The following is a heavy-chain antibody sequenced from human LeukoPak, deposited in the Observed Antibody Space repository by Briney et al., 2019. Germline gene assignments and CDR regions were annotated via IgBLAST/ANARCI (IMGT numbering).Heavy chain of an antibody. CDR2: ISYIGST. V-gene: IGHV4-59*11. D-gene: IGHD4-17*01. J-gene: IGHJ3*02. CDR3: ARDPTKETKGLDI. Sequence: PSETLSLTCTVSGGSISSHYWSWIRQPPGKGLEWIGYISYIGSTNYNPSLKSRVTISVDTSKNQFSLKLSSVTAADAAVYFCARDPTKETKGLDIWGQGTMVTVSS. CDR1: GGSISSHY.